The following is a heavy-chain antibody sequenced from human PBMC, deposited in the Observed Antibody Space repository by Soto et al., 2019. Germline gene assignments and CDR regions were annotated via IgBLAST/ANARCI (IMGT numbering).Heavy chain of an antibody. D-gene: IGHD2-21*01. CDR1: GYTFSKYD. V-gene: IGHV1-8*01. Sequence: QVQLVQSGAEVKTPGASVKVSCKASGYTFSKYDMNWVRQAPGQGLEWMGWMNPSSGSRGNAQKFQGRITMTWDTAIGIAHMELSSLRNEDTAVYYCAGSDGHTFNWLDAWGQGTLVTVSA. CDR2: MNPSSGSR. CDR3: AGSDGHTFNWLDA. J-gene: IGHJ5*02.